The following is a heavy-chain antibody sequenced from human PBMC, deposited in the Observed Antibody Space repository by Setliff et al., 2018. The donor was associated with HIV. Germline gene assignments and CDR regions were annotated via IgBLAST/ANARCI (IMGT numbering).Heavy chain of an antibody. J-gene: IGHJ4*02. CDR1: GGTFRSYS. V-gene: IGHV1-69*11. Sequence: ASVKVSCKASGGTFRSYSINWVRQAPGQGLEWMGTIIPFIDATHYAQSLQGRLTITADESSNTAYMELSSLRLHDTAVYYCAKAAVEMTTIAFGGPPGYWGQGTLVTVSS. CDR2: IIPFIDAT. D-gene: IGHD3-16*01. CDR3: AKAAVEMTTIAFGGPPGY.